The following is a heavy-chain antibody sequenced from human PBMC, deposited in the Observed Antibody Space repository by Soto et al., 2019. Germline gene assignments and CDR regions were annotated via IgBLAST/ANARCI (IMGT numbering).Heavy chain of an antibody. J-gene: IGHJ6*02. V-gene: IGHV3-9*01. CDR1: GFTFDDYA. D-gene: IGHD6-6*01. CDR2: ISWNSGSI. CDR3: AKGDTARHYYYYGMDV. Sequence: EVQLVESGGGLVQPGRSLRLSCAASGFTFDDYAMHWVRQAPGKGLEWVSGISWNSGSIGYAGSVKGRFTISRDNAKNSLYLQMNSLRAEDTALYYCAKGDTARHYYYYGMDVWGQGTTVTVSS.